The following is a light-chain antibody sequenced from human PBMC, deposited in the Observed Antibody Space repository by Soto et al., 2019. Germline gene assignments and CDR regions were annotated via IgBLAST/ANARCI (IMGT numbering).Light chain of an antibody. Sequence: QSALTQPASVSGSPGQSITISCTGTSSEFGAYNYVSWYQQYPGKVPKLLIYNVSNRPSGVSNRFSGSKSGNTASLTISGLQAEDEADYFCTSYTSGSLYVFGTGTKLTVL. J-gene: IGLJ1*01. CDR2: NVS. V-gene: IGLV2-14*01. CDR3: TSYTSGSLYV. CDR1: SSEFGAYNY.